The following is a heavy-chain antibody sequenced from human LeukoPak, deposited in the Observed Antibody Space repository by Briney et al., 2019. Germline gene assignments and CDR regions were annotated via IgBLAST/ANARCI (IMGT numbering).Heavy chain of an antibody. CDR3: ARVVEVPTVGMIWFDP. Sequence: PSETLSLTCTVSGGSISSYYWSWIRQPAGKGLEWLGRIYTSGSTNYNPSLKSRVTMSVDTSKNQFSLKLSSVTAADTAVYYCARVVEVPTVGMIWFDPLGQRTLVTVSS. D-gene: IGHD2-2*01. CDR2: IYTSGST. J-gene: IGHJ5*02. V-gene: IGHV4-4*07. CDR1: GGSISSYY.